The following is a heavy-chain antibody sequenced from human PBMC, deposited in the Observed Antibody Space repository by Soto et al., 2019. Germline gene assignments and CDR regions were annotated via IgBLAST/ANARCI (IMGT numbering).Heavy chain of an antibody. V-gene: IGHV3-66*01. D-gene: IGHD2-15*01. CDR1: GFTVSSNY. J-gene: IGHJ4*02. Sequence: GGSLRLSCAASGFTVSSNYMSWVRQAPGKGLEWVSVIYSGGSTYYADSVKGRFTISRDNSKNTLYLQMNSLRAEDTAVYYCASGARWGSYYYFDYWGQGTLVTVSS. CDR3: ASGARWGSYYYFDY. CDR2: IYSGGST.